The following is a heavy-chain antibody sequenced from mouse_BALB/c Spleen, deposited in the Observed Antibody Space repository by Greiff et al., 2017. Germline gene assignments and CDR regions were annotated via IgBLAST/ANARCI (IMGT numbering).Heavy chain of an antibody. V-gene: IGHV1S56*01. Sequence: VQLQQSGPELVKPGASVRISCKASGYTFTSYYIHWVKQRPGQGLEWIGWIYPGNVNTKYNEKFKGKATLTADKSSSTAYMQLSSLTSEDSAVYFCASGLRNWYFDVWGAGTTVTVSS. CDR3: ASGLRNWYFDV. J-gene: IGHJ1*01. CDR2: IYPGNVNT. CDR1: GYTFTSYY. D-gene: IGHD3-1*01.